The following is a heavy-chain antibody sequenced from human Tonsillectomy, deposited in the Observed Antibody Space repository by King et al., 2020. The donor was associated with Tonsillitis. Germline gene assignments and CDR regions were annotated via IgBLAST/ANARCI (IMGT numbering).Heavy chain of an antibody. CDR2: MSWDGTMT. D-gene: IGHD2-21*01. Sequence: VQLVESGGAVVQPGGSLRLSCAASGFAFDDYTMHWVRQSPGKGLEWVSLMSWDGTMTHYRDSVKGRFTISRDNSEKSLFLKMRSLTIDDTALYYCAKEVTRGLDCGGDCFSLGFDSWGRGTLVTVSS. V-gene: IGHV3-43*01. J-gene: IGHJ4*02. CDR1: GFAFDDYT. CDR3: AKEVTRGLDCGGDCFSLGFDS.